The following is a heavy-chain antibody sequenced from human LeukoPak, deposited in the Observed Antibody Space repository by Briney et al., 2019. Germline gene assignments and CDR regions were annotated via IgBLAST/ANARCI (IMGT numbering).Heavy chain of an antibody. CDR1: GGSMSSYY. CDR3: ARRAQYYYALDV. Sequence: SETLSLTCTVSGGSMSSYYWSWIRQPPGKGLEWIGYIYYSGSTNYNPSLKSRVTISVDTSKNQFTLNLSSVTAADTAVYYCARRAQYYYALDVWGQGTTVTVSS. CDR2: IYYSGST. J-gene: IGHJ6*02. V-gene: IGHV4-59*01.